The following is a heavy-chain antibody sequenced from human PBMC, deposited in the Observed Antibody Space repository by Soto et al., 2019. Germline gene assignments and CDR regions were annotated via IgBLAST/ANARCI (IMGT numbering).Heavy chain of an antibody. V-gene: IGHV3-7*01. J-gene: IGHJ6*02. Sequence: GWSLRLSCTASGFMFSTYLMSWVRQAPGKGLEWVANIRQGGNEKFYVDSVKGRFTISRDNAKKSLYLQMNSLRAEDTAVYYCVGALTYEVPYYYYGMDVWGQGTTVTVSS. CDR3: VGALTYEVPYYYYGMDV. CDR1: GFMFSTYL. D-gene: IGHD3-16*01. CDR2: IRQGGNEK.